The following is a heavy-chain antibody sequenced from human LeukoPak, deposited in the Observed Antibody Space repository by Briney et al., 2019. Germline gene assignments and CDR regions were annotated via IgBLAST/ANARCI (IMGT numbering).Heavy chain of an antibody. CDR3: ARDAPQWRNAFDF. Sequence: ASVKVSCKASAYTFTSCGICWVRQAPGQGLEWMGWVSAYNGDTNYAQKFQGRVTMTTDTSTSTAYLELRSLRSDDTAVYYCARDAPQWRNAFDFWGHGTMVTVSS. J-gene: IGHJ3*01. CDR1: AYTFTSCG. D-gene: IGHD6-19*01. V-gene: IGHV1-18*01. CDR2: VSAYNGDT.